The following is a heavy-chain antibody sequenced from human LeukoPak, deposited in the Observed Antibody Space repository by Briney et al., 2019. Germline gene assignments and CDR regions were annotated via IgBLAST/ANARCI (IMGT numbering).Heavy chain of an antibody. CDR2: ISYDGSNK. Sequence: GRSLRLSCAASGFTFSSYAMHWVRQAPGKGLGWVAVISYDGSNKYYADSVKGRFTISRDNSKNTLYLQMNSLRAEDTAVYYCAKTVTYYYDSSGYYDYWGQGTLVTVSS. V-gene: IGHV3-30-3*02. CDR1: GFTFSSYA. D-gene: IGHD3-22*01. CDR3: AKTVTYYYDSSGYYDY. J-gene: IGHJ4*02.